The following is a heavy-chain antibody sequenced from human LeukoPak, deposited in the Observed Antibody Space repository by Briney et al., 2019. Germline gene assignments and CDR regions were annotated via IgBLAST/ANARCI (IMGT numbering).Heavy chain of an antibody. J-gene: IGHJ4*02. CDR3: ARSNQADDY. V-gene: IGHV3-74*01. CDR2: INPGGSSI. CDR1: GFTFSSYW. D-gene: IGHD1-14*01. Sequence: GGSLRPSCAASGFTFSSYWMHWVRQVPGEGLVWVARINPGGSSITYADSVKGRFTISRDNAKNTLYLQMDSLRAEDTGVYYCARSNQADDYWGQGTLVTVSS.